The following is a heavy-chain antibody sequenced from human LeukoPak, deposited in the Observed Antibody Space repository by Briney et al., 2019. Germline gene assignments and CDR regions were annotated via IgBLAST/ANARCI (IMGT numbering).Heavy chain of an antibody. CDR1: GYTFTGYY. CDR3: AREGYYYDSSGYDIPYFDY. CDR2: INPNSGGT. Sequence: GASVKVSRKASGYTFTGYYMHWVRQAPGQGLEWMGWINPNSGGTNYAQKFQGRVTMTRDTSISTAYMELSRLRSDDTAVYYCAREGYYYDSSGYDIPYFDYWGQGTLVTVSS. V-gene: IGHV1-2*02. J-gene: IGHJ4*02. D-gene: IGHD3-22*01.